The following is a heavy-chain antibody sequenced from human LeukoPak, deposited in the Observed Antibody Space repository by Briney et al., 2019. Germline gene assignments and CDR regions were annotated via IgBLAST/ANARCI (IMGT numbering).Heavy chain of an antibody. J-gene: IGHJ4*02. CDR1: GGSISSYY. Sequence: RASETLSLTCTVSGGSISSYYWSWIRQPPGKGLEWIGYIYYSGSTNYNPSLKSRVTISVDTSKNQFSLKLSSVTAADTAVYYCATLTTVVTSSYFDYWGQGTLVTVSS. V-gene: IGHV4-59*08. CDR2: IYYSGST. CDR3: ATLTTVVTSSYFDY. D-gene: IGHD4-23*01.